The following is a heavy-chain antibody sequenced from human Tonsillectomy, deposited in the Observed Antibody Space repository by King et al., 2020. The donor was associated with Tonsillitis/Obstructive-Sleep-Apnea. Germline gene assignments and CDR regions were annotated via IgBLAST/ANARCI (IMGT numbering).Heavy chain of an antibody. V-gene: IGHV1-18*01. CDR2: ISPYNGDT. CDR1: GYTFPSYG. J-gene: IGHJ4*02. Sequence: QLVQSGAEVKKPGASVKVSCKASGYTFPSYGISWVRQAPGQGLEWMGWISPYNGDTNYAQKLQGRVTMTTGTSTSTAYMELRSLRSDDTAVYYCARDSMSHYYDSSAYYTFAYWGQGTLVTVSS. D-gene: IGHD3-22*01. CDR3: ARDSMSHYYDSSAYYTFAY.